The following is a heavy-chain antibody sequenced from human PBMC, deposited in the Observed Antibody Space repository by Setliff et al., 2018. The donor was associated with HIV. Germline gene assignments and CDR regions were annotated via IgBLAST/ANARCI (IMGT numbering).Heavy chain of an antibody. V-gene: IGHV3-74*01. CDR1: GFTFSSYW. CDR3: ANRQWASNAWYSFDY. Sequence: GGSLRLSCAASGFTFSSYWMHWVRQAPGKGLMWVFGMNTDGSSTRYADSVKGRFTISRDNAKNSLYLQMNSLRAEDTAVYYCANRQWASNAWYSFDYWGQGALVTVSS. CDR2: MNTDGSST. J-gene: IGHJ4*02. D-gene: IGHD6-19*01.